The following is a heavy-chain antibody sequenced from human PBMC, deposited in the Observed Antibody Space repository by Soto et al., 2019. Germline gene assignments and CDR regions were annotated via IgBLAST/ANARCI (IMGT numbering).Heavy chain of an antibody. CDR2: ISSTSATI. V-gene: IGHV3-48*01. CDR3: ARAKSLEYNWFDT. J-gene: IGHJ5*02. Sequence: EVQLVESGGGLVQPGGSRRLSCAASGFTFSSYSMNWVRQAPGQGLEWISYISSTSATIYYAESVRGRFTVSRDNAKNSVYLQMNSLVAEDTAVYFCARAKSLEYNWFDTWGQGTPVTVSS. CDR1: GFTFSSYS.